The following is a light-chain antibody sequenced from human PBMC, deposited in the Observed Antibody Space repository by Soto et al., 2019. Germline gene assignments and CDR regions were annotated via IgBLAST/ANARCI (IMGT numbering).Light chain of an antibody. Sequence: EIVVTQSPATLSVSPGERATLSCRSSQSAYSSYLSWYQQKPGQAPRLLIYGASNRATGIPDRFSGSGSGTDFTLTISGLEPEDFAVYYCQQYGTSPFTFGPGTKVDIK. V-gene: IGKV3-20*01. CDR2: GAS. CDR1: QSAYSSY. J-gene: IGKJ3*01. CDR3: QQYGTSPFT.